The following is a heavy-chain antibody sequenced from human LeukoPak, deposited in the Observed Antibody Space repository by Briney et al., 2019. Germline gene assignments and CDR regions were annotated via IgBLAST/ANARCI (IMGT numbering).Heavy chain of an antibody. CDR1: GYSFTSYW. Sequence: GESLKISCKGSGYSFTSYWIGWVRQMPGEGLEWMGIIYPGDSDTRYSPSFQGQVTISADKSISTAYLQWSSLKASDTAMYYCARHEVRTYYYGSGSYPDAFDIWGQGTMVTVSS. D-gene: IGHD3-10*01. V-gene: IGHV5-51*01. J-gene: IGHJ3*02. CDR3: ARHEVRTYYYGSGSYPDAFDI. CDR2: IYPGDSDT.